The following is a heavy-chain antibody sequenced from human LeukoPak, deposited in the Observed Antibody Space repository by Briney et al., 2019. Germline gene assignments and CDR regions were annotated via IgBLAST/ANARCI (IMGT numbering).Heavy chain of an antibody. CDR1: GGSISSYY. CDR2: IYYSGST. V-gene: IGHV4-59*08. CDR3: ARLGYYGSGSLIDYFDY. Sequence: SETLSLTCTVSGGSISSYYWSWIRQPPGKGLEWIGYIYYSGSTNYNPSLKSRVAISVDTSKNQFSLKLSSVTAADTAVYYCARLGYYGSGSLIDYFDYWGQGTLVTVSS. D-gene: IGHD3-10*01. J-gene: IGHJ4*02.